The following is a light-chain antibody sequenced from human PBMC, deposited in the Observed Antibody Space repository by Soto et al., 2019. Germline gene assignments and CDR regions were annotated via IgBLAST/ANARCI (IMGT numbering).Light chain of an antibody. CDR1: SSDVGGYNY. CDR3: SSYTGSTTLVV. V-gene: IGLV2-14*01. Sequence: QSALTQPASVTGSPGQSISISCAGTSSDVGGYNYVSWYQQHPGKAPKLMLYEVSNRPSGVSNRFSGSRSGNTASLTISGLQAEDEAHYYCSSYTGSTTLVVFGGGTKLTVL. CDR2: EVS. J-gene: IGLJ2*01.